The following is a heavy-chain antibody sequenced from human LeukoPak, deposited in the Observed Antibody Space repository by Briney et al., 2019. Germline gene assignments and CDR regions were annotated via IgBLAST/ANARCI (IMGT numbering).Heavy chain of an antibody. CDR1: GFSLSTSGVG. CDR2: IYWNDDK. J-gene: IGHJ4*02. Sequence: KESGPTLVKPTQTLTLTCTFSGFSLSTSGVGVGWIRQPPGKALEWLALIYWNDDKRYSPSLKSRLTITKDTSKNQVVLTMTNMDPVDTATYYCGHVFPYYGSWSGYYTYWGQGTQVTVSS. D-gene: IGHD3-3*01. V-gene: IGHV2-5*01. CDR3: GHVFPYYGSWSGYYTY.